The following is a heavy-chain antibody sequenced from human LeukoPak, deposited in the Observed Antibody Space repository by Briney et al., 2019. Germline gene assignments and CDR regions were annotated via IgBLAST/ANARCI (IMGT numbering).Heavy chain of an antibody. CDR3: AKSVSYNVHYFDY. Sequence: GGSVRLSRAASGFTHSRYSMNGVGQARGRGLEGVSSISSSSSYIYYADSVKGRFTISRDNAKNSLYLQMNSLRAEDTAVYYCAKSVSYNVHYFDYWGQGTLVTVSS. CDR1: GFTHSRYS. D-gene: IGHD3-10*01. V-gene: IGHV3-21*01. J-gene: IGHJ4*02. CDR2: ISSSSSYI.